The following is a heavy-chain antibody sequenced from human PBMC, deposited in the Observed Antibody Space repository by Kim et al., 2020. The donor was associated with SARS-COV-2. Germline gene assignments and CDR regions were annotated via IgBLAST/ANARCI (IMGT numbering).Heavy chain of an antibody. V-gene: IGHV1-69*01. CDR3: AREGIPLCGGDCNYYFDY. J-gene: IGHJ4*02. D-gene: IGHD2-21*02. Sequence: QGRVTITADESTSTAYMEMSSLRSEDTAVYYCAREGIPLCGGDCNYYFDYWGQGTLVTVSS.